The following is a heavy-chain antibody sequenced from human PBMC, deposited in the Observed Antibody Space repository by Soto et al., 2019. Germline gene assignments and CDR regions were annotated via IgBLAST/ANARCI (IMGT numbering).Heavy chain of an antibody. J-gene: IGHJ6*02. Sequence: GGSLRLSCAASGFAFSSYAMHWVRQAPGKGLEWVAVISYDGSNKYYADSVKGRFTISRDNSKNTLYLQMNSLRAEDTAVYYCASAQPAYCGGDCHHYYYYGMDVWGQGTTVTVSS. V-gene: IGHV3-30-3*01. CDR1: GFAFSSYA. CDR2: ISYDGSNK. CDR3: ASAQPAYCGGDCHHYYYYGMDV. D-gene: IGHD2-21*02.